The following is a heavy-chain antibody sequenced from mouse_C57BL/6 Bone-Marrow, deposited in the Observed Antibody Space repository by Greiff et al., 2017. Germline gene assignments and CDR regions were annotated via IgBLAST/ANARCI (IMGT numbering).Heavy chain of an antibody. Sequence: EVHLVESEGGLVQPGSSMKLSCTASGFTFSDYYMAWVRQVPEKGLEWVANINYDGSSTYYLDSLKSRFIISRDNAKNILYLQMSSLKSEDTATYYCARASYYSNYVYYFDYWGQGTTLTVSS. CDR2: INYDGSST. D-gene: IGHD2-5*01. J-gene: IGHJ2*01. CDR3: ARASYYSNYVYYFDY. CDR1: GFTFSDYY. V-gene: IGHV5-16*01.